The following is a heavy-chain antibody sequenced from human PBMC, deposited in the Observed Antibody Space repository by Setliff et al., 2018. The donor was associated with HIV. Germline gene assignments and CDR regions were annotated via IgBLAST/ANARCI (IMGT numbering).Heavy chain of an antibody. CDR1: GGSISSGSYY. CDR3: ARRDSYYDILTGRAFDAFDI. J-gene: IGHJ3*02. Sequence: PSETLSLTCTVSGGSISSGSYYWSWIRQPAGKGLEWIGHIHTSGSTDYSPSLKSRVTISVDTSKKQFSLKLSSVTDADTAVYYCARRDSYYDILTGRAFDAFDIWGQGTVVTVSS. CDR2: IHTSGST. D-gene: IGHD3-9*01. V-gene: IGHV4-61*09.